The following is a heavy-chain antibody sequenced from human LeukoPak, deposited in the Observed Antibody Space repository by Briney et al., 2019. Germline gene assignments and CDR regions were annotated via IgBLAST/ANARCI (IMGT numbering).Heavy chain of an antibody. Sequence: PSETLSLICTVSGASVGSGGYYWPWIRQHPEKGLEWIGYITYSGSTYYNPSLKSRVTISLDTSKNQFSLKLNSVTAADTAVYHCASLHYYYFYVDVWGKGTTVTVSS. D-gene: IGHD5/OR15-5a*01. V-gene: IGHV4-31*03. CDR3: ASLHYYYFYVDV. CDR1: GASVGSGGYY. CDR2: ITYSGST. J-gene: IGHJ6*03.